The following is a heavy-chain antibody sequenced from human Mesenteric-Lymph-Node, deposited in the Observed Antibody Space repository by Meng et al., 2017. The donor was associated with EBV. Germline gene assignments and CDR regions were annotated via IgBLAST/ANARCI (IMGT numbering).Heavy chain of an antibody. CDR1: GYTFTNYY. V-gene: IGHV1-46*01. J-gene: IGHJ4*02. CDR3: ARVEVGITSGDY. D-gene: IGHD2-21*01. Sequence: QVQVVQSGAGVKDPGASVRVSCQASGYTFTNYYLHWVRPAPGQGLEWMGLVNPSSGSTTYAQKFQGRVSMTRDTSTSTFHMEVNNLRSDDTAVYYCARVEVGITSGDYWGQGTLVTVSS. CDR2: VNPSSGST.